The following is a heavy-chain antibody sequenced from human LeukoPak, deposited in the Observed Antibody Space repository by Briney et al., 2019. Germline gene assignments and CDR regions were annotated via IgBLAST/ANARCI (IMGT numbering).Heavy chain of an antibody. D-gene: IGHD3-22*01. Sequence: PSETLSLTCTVSGGSISGYYWSWIRQSPGKALEWIGYIYYSGGTSYSPSLKGRIAISLDTSQNQFSLTLGSVTAADTAIYYCARLGSYDTIGYFFKQWGQGMLVTVSS. J-gene: IGHJ4*02. CDR3: ARLGSYDTIGYFFKQ. CDR1: GGSISGYY. CDR2: IYYSGGT. V-gene: IGHV4-59*08.